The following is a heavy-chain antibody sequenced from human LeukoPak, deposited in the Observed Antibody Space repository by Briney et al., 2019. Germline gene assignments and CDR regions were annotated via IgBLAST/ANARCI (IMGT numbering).Heavy chain of an antibody. Sequence: SETLSLTCTGSGGSISSYYWSWIRQPAGKGLEWIGRIYTSGSTNYNPSLKSRVTMSVDTSKNQFSLKLSSVTAADTAVYYCTRGYSSGWYFDYWGQGTLVTVSS. D-gene: IGHD6-19*01. CDR1: GGSISSYY. V-gene: IGHV4-4*07. CDR2: IYTSGST. J-gene: IGHJ4*02. CDR3: TRGYSSGWYFDY.